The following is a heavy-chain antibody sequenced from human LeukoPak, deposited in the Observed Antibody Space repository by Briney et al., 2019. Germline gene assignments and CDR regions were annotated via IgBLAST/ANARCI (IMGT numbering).Heavy chain of an antibody. J-gene: IGHJ6*03. Sequence: SETLSLTCTVSGGSISSSSYYWGWIRQPPGKGLEWIGSIYYSGSTYYNPSLKSRVTISVDTSKNQFSLKLSSVTAADTAVYYCARLNLDEFGCGGSCYGLKYYYMDVWGKGTTVTISS. CDR2: IYYSGST. CDR1: GGSISSSSYY. V-gene: IGHV4-39*01. D-gene: IGHD2-15*01. CDR3: ARLNLDEFGCGGSCYGLKYYYMDV.